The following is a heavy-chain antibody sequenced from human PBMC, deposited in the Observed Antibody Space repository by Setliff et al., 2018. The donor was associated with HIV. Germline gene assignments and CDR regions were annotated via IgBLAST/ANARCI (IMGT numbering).Heavy chain of an antibody. Sequence: PSETLSLTCIVSGGSISSHYWSWIRQPPGKGLEWIGYIYYSGSTTYNPSLKGRVTIPVDTSKNQFSLRLRSVTAADTAVYYCARTSGSDRLNWFDPWGQGTLVTVSS. CDR1: GGSISSHY. D-gene: IGHD3-10*01. CDR2: IYYSGST. J-gene: IGHJ5*02. CDR3: ARTSGSDRLNWFDP. V-gene: IGHV4-59*11.